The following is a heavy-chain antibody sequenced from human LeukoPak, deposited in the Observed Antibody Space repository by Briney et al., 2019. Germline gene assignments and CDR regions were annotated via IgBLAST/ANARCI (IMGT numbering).Heavy chain of an antibody. D-gene: IGHD3-16*01. V-gene: IGHV6-1*01. CDR3: ARSISGLGD. CDR1: GDSVSSNSSA. J-gene: IGHJ4*02. Sequence: SQTLSLTCAISGDSVSSNSSAWNWIRQSPSRGLEWLGSTFYRSKWHNDYAVSVKVRINISADTSKNQFSLQLNSVTPEDTAVYYCARSISGLGDWGQGTLVTVSS. CDR2: TFYRSKWHN.